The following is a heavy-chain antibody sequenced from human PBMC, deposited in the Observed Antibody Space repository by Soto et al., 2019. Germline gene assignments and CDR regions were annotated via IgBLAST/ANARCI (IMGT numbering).Heavy chain of an antibody. J-gene: IGHJ4*02. CDR1: GGSISSGDYY. D-gene: IGHD5-18*01. CDR3: ASNRYGYTFYDY. CDR2: IYYSGST. V-gene: IGHV4-30-4*01. Sequence: QVQLQESGPGLVKPSQTLSLTCTVSGGSISSGDYYWSWIRQPPGKGLEWIGSIYYSGSTNYNPSLKSRVTISVDTSKIQFSLQLSSVTAADTAVYYCASNRYGYTFYDYWGQGTLVTVSS.